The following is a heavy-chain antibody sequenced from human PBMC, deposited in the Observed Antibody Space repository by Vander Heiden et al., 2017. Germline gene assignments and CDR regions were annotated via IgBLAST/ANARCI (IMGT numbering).Heavy chain of an antibody. CDR1: GFTLSTYW. J-gene: IGHJ4*02. Sequence: EVQLVESGGGLVQPGGSLRLSCAASGFTLSTYWMHGVRQAPGKGPVWVSVIYTDGSTTNYADSVKGRFTISRDSAKNTLYLQMNSLRAEDTAVYYCARGYLGIDYWGQGTLVTVSS. CDR3: ARGYLGIDY. CDR2: IYTDGSTT. V-gene: IGHV3-74*01. D-gene: IGHD1-26*01.